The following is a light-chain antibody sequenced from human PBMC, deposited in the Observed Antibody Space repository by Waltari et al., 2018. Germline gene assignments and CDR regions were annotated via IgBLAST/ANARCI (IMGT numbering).Light chain of an antibody. CDR2: WAS. CDR1: QSVLYSSNSKNY. Sequence: DIVMTQSPDSLAVSLGERAAINCQSSQSVLYSSNSKNYLAWYQQKPGQPPKLLIYWASARESGVPARFSGSGSGTDFTLTISSLRAEDVAVYYCQQYYRSPPTFGGGTKVEIK. J-gene: IGKJ4*01. V-gene: IGKV4-1*01. CDR3: QQYYRSPPT.